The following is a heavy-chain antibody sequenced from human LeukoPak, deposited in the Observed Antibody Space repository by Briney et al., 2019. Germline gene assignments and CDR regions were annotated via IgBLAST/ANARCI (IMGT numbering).Heavy chain of an antibody. CDR1: GFTFSSCG. Sequence: GRPLRLSCAASGFTFSSCGMHWVRQAPGKGLEGVAVISYDGSNKYYADSVKGRFTISRDNSKNTLYLQMNSLRAEDTAVYYCAKDGAWFGELYKRYYGMDVWGKGTTVTVSS. CDR2: ISYDGSNK. CDR3: AKDGAWFGELYKRYYGMDV. V-gene: IGHV3-30*18. D-gene: IGHD3-10*01. J-gene: IGHJ6*04.